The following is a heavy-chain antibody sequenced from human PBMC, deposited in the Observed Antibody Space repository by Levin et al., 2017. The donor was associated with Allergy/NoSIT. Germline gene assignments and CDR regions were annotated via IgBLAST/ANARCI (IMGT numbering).Heavy chain of an antibody. Sequence: PGGSLRLSCAASGFTFTSFWMTWVRQAPGKGLEWVANIKQDGSETYYVDSVKGRFTISRDNAKNSVYLQMNSLRGDDTAVYYCAREEGWGYNYGMDVWGQGTTVTVSS. CDR1: GFTFTSFW. V-gene: IGHV3-7*01. J-gene: IGHJ6*02. CDR3: AREEGWGYNYGMDV. CDR2: IKQDGSET. D-gene: IGHD3-16*02.